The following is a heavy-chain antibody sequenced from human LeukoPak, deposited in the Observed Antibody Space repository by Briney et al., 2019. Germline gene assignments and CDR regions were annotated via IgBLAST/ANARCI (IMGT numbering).Heavy chain of an antibody. Sequence: PGEFLKISCKGSGYXFTSYWIGWVRQMPGKGLEWMGIIYPGDSDTRYSPSFQGQVTISADKSISTAYLQWSSLKASDTAMYYCARGGIVVVPAAPFDYWGQGTLVTVSS. CDR1: GYXFTSYW. V-gene: IGHV5-51*01. D-gene: IGHD2-2*01. CDR2: IYPGDSDT. CDR3: ARGGIVVVPAAPFDY. J-gene: IGHJ4*02.